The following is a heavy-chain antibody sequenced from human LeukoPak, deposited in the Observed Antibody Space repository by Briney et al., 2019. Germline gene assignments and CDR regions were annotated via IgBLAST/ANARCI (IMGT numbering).Heavy chain of an antibody. CDR1: GFNFKSYW. D-gene: IGHD3-10*01. Sequence: PGGSLRLSCATSGFNFKSYWMSWVRQAPGKGLEWVANIKQDGSEKYYVDSVKGRFTISRGNAKNSLYLQMNSLRAEDTAVYYCARSIGGSGSYFPYAFDIWGQGTMVTVSS. CDR3: ARSIGGSGSYFPYAFDI. V-gene: IGHV3-7*01. J-gene: IGHJ3*02. CDR2: IKQDGSEK.